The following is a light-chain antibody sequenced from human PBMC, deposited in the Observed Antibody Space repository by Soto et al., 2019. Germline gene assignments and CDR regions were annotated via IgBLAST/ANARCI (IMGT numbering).Light chain of an antibody. CDR1: TGAVTSGHY. V-gene: IGLV7-46*01. J-gene: IGLJ3*02. CDR3: LLSYSGARPWV. Sequence: QAVVTQEPSLTVSPGGTVTLTCGSSTGAVTSGHYPYWFQQKPGQAPRTLIYDTSNKHSWTPARFSGSLLGGKAALTLSGAQPEDEAESYCLLSYSGARPWVFGGGTKLTVL. CDR2: DTS.